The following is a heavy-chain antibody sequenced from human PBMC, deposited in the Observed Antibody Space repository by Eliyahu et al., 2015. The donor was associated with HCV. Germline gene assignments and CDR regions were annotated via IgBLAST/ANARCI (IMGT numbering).Heavy chain of an antibody. CDR1: GFSLSDSA. V-gene: IGHV3-30-3*01. J-gene: IGHJ4*02. CDR2: IWFDGSNQ. Sequence: QVQLVEVGGGVVQPGTSLRLSCAASGFSLSDSAMHWVRQAPGKGLEWLSVIWFDGSNQFHADSVKGRFTISRDTSRNTMYLQMNSLRSDDTAVYYCARDRKDGDDHLDYWGRGTLVTVSS. CDR3: ARDRKDGDDHLDY.